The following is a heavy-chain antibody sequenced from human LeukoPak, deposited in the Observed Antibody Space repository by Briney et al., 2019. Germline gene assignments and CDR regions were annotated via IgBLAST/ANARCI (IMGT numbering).Heavy chain of an antibody. V-gene: IGHV3-74*01. D-gene: IGHD2/OR15-2a*01. Sequence: PGGSLRLSCAASGFTFSKYWLHWLRQAPGKGLVWVSRINPDDKSASYADSVKDRFTIARDDARKTLYLQMNSLRAEDTAVYYCLTIVETTFDAFDIWGQGTMVTVSS. CDR1: GFTFSKYW. J-gene: IGHJ3*02. CDR2: INPDDKSA. CDR3: LTIVETTFDAFDI.